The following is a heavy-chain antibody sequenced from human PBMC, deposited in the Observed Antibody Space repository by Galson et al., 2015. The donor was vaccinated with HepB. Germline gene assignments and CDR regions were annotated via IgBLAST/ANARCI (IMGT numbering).Heavy chain of an antibody. V-gene: IGHV3-30*18. CDR3: AKRFCTNGVCHDAFDI. J-gene: IGHJ3*02. D-gene: IGHD2-8*01. CDR2: ISYDGSDK. CDR1: EFTVSSYG. Sequence: SLRLSCAASEFTVSSYGMHWVRQTPGKGLEWVAVISYDGSDKYYADSVKGRFTISRDNPKNTLYLQMNSLRAEDTAVYYCAKRFCTNGVCHDAFDIWGQGTMVTVSS.